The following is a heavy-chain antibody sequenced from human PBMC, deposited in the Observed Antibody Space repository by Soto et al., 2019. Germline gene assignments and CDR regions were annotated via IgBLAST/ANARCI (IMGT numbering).Heavy chain of an antibody. D-gene: IGHD2-2*01. V-gene: IGHV1-69*13. J-gene: IGHJ6*02. CDR3: ARDGGVVVPAARTPYYYYYGMDV. CDR2: IIPIFGTA. Sequence: SVKVSCKASGGTFSSYAISWVRQAPGQGLEWMGGIIPIFGTANYAQKVQGRVTITADESTSTAYMELSSLRSEDTAVYYCARDGGVVVPAARTPYYYYYGMDVWGQGTTVTVSS. CDR1: GGTFSSYA.